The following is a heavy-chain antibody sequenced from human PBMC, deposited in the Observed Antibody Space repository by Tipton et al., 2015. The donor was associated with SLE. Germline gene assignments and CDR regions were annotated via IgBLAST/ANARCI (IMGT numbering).Heavy chain of an antibody. D-gene: IGHD2-15*01. CDR1: GFTFSNAW. J-gene: IGHJ3*02. CDR3: TTDPATTRAFDI. Sequence: SLRLSCAASGFTFSNAWMSWVRQAPGRGLEWVGRIKSKTDGGTTDYAAPVKGRFTISRDDSKNTLYLQMNSLKTEDTAVYYCTTDPATTRAFDIWGQGTMVTVSS. V-gene: IGHV3-15*01. CDR2: IKSKTDGGTT.